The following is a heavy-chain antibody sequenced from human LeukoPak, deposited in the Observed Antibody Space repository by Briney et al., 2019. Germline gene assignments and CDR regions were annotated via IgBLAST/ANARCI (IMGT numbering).Heavy chain of an antibody. CDR3: AGGRGWSSDY. V-gene: IGHV3-7*03. Sequence: GGSLRLFCATSGFTFSSYWMNWVRQAPGKGLEWVANIEQDGSEKNYVDSVKGRFTISRDNAKNSLYLQMSSLRAEDTAVYYCAGGRGWSSDYWGQGTLVTVSS. J-gene: IGHJ4*02. CDR2: IEQDGSEK. CDR1: GFTFSSYW. D-gene: IGHD6-19*01.